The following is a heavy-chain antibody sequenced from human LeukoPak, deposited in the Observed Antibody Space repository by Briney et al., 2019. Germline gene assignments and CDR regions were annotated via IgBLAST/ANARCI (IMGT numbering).Heavy chain of an antibody. Sequence: GGSLRLSCAASGSISRDYPMSWVRQTPGKGLEWVPSISAGGGGIYYADSVKGRFAVSRDDSKNTLYLQMNSLRVEDTALYYCAKESNGRRFDFDYWGQGTLATVSS. CDR2: ISAGGGGI. D-gene: IGHD1-26*01. CDR1: GSISRDYP. V-gene: IGHV3-23*01. CDR3: AKESNGRRFDFDY. J-gene: IGHJ4*02.